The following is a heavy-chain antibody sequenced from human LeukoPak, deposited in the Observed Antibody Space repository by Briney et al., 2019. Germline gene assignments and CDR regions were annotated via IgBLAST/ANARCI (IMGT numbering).Heavy chain of an antibody. D-gene: IGHD3-3*01. Sequence: SETLSLTCIVSGGSISSISSNNYHWGWIRQPPGKGLEWIGSIYYSGSTYYNPSLKSRVTISVDTSKNQFSLKLSSVTAADTAVYYCASGVSSRITIFGVVIIPPDYWGQGTLVTVSS. CDR1: GGSISSISSNNYH. V-gene: IGHV4-39*01. CDR3: ASGVSSRITIFGVVIIPPDY. J-gene: IGHJ4*02. CDR2: IYYSGST.